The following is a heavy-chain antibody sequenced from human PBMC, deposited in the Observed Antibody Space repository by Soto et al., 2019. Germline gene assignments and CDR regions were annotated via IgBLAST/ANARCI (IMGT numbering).Heavy chain of an antibody. CDR1: GGTFSSYA. D-gene: IGHD3-22*01. V-gene: IGHV1-69*01. Sequence: QVQLVQSGAEVQKPGSSVKVSCKASGGTFSSYAIIWVRQAPGQGLEWMGGIIPIFGTANYAQKFQGRVTINADESTSTAYMELSSLRAEDTAVYYWARDYDSSGRQHDAFDIWGQGTMVTVSS. CDR2: IIPIFGTA. CDR3: ARDYDSSGRQHDAFDI. J-gene: IGHJ3*02.